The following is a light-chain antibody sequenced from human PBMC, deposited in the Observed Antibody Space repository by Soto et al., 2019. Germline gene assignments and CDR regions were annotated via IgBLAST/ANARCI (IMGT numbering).Light chain of an antibody. CDR3: ETWDTNTRL. Sequence: QAVVTQSSSASASLGSSVKLTCTLSSGHSSYIIAWHQQQPGKAPRYLMHIELSGTYTKGSGVPDRFSGSSSGADRYLTISNLQSADEADYYCETWDTNTRLIGGGTKRTVL. V-gene: IGLV4-60*03. CDR1: SGHSSYI. CDR2: IELSGTY. J-gene: IGLJ2*01.